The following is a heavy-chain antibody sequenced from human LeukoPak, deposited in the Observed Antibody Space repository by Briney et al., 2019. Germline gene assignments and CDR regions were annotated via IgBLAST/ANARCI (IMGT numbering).Heavy chain of an antibody. CDR1: GGSISSSSYY. D-gene: IGHD3-10*01. J-gene: IGHJ2*01. CDR3: ARVGDAYYGSGSYFGVWYFDL. CDR2: IYYSGST. Sequence: ASETLSLTCTVSGGSISSSSYYWGWIRQPPGKGLEWIGSIYYSGSTYYNPSLKSRVTISVDTSKNQFSLKLSSVTAAGTAVYYCARVGDAYYGSGSYFGVWYFDLWGRGTLVTVSS. V-gene: IGHV4-39*07.